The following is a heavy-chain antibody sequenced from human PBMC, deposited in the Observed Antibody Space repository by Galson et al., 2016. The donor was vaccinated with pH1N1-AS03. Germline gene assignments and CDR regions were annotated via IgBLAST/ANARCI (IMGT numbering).Heavy chain of an antibody. J-gene: IGHJ4*02. CDR3: ARSFQYSFDY. V-gene: IGHV3-48*02. CDR1: GFNFNVYS. Sequence: SLRLSCAASGFNFNVYSMNWVRQAPGKGLEWISYMTSDMRTIKYADSVKGRFTISRDNARNSLFLQMNSLRDEDKAIYYCARSFQYSFDYWGQGILVTVSS. CDR2: MTSDMRTI.